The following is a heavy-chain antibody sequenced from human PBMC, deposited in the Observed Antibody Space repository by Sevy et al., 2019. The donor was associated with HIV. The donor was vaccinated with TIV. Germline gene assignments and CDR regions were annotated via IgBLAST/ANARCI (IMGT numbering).Heavy chain of an antibody. V-gene: IGHV3-48*02. J-gene: IGHJ4*02. Sequence: GGSLRLSCAASGFPFSHYAMNWVRQAPGKGLEWILYINSDSDTMYYGDSVKGRFTISRDNAKNSLYLHINSLRDEDTAVYYCARERGTYYDTPGYPYLLEAGFDYWGQGTLVTVSS. CDR2: INSDSDTM. CDR3: ARERGTYYDTPGYPYLLEAGFDY. CDR1: GFPFSHYA. D-gene: IGHD3-22*01.